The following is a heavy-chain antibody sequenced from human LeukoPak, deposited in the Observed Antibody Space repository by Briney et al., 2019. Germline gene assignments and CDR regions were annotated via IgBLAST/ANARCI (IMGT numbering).Heavy chain of an antibody. CDR2: IYPADSDT. CDR1: GYSFSSYW. Sequence: GESLKISCKGSGYSFSSYWIAWVRQMPGKGLEWMGIIYPADSDTNYSPSFQGQVTISADKSISTAYLQWSSLKASDTAIYYCVRHYYDSNGYYYPSTYWGQGTLVTVSS. CDR3: VRHYYDSNGYYYPSTY. V-gene: IGHV5-51*01. D-gene: IGHD3-22*01. J-gene: IGHJ4*02.